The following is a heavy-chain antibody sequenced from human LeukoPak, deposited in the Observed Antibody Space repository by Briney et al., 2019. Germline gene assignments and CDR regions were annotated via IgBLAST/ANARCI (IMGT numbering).Heavy chain of an antibody. D-gene: IGHD1-1*01. Sequence: GGSLRLSCAASGLTFSSHWMHWVRQAPAKGLEWVSALSSSGGDTFYADSVKGRFTISRDTSKNTLYLQMYSLRAEDTAVYYCAKAGTGTNMIFDYWGQGTLVTVSS. V-gene: IGHV3-23*01. J-gene: IGHJ4*02. CDR3: AKAGTGTNMIFDY. CDR1: GLTFSSHW. CDR2: LSSSGGDT.